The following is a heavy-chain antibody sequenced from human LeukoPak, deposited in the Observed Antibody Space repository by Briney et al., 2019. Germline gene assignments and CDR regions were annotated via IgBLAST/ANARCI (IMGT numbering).Heavy chain of an antibody. CDR1: GLTFTTYA. V-gene: IGHV3-66*01. Sequence: TGGSLRLSCAASGLTFTTYAMSWVRQAPGKGLQWVSVIYGGGSTYYADSVKGRFTLSRDISKNTLYLQMSSLRAEDTAVYYCARDPKIEAFDIWGQGTMVTVSS. J-gene: IGHJ3*02. CDR3: ARDPKIEAFDI. D-gene: IGHD2/OR15-2a*01. CDR2: IYGGGST.